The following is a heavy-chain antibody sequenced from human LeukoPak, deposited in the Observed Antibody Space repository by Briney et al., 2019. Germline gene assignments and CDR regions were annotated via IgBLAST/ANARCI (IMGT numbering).Heavy chain of an antibody. CDR3: AKLTEVAPTRPQGFDL. Sequence: PGGSLRLSCAASGFIFSNYEMNWVRQAPGKGLEWVSYISSRGGAIYYADSLKGRFTISRDNAKNSLYLQMSSPRAEDTAVYYCAKLTEVAPTRPQGFDLWGRGTLVTVSS. CDR2: ISSRGGAI. V-gene: IGHV3-48*03. J-gene: IGHJ2*01. D-gene: IGHD5-12*01. CDR1: GFIFSNYE.